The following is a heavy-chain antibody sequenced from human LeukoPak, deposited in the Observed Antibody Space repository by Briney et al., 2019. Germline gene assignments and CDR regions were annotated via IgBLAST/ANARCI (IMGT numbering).Heavy chain of an antibody. Sequence: SQTLSLTCTVSGGSLSSYYWSWIRQPPGKGLEWSGYIYYSGRTNYNPSLKSRGTISVDTSKNQFSLKLSCVAAADTAVYYCARSEDYYDSSGHAFDYWGEGTLVTVS. D-gene: IGHD3-22*01. CDR3: ARSEDYYDSSGHAFDY. CDR2: IYYSGRT. CDR1: GGSLSSYY. V-gene: IGHV4-59*01. J-gene: IGHJ4*02.